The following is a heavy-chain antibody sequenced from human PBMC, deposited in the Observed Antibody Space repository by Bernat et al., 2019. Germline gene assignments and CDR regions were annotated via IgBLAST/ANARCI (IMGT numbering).Heavy chain of an antibody. CDR1: GFTFSSYW. Sequence: EVQLVESGGGLVQPGGSLRLSCAVSGFTFSSYWMSWVRQAPGKGLEWVANIKQDGSDKYYVDSVKGRFTISGDNAKNSLYLQMNSLRGEDTAVYYCARDRARSSRWFSGLDYWGQGTLVTVSS. J-gene: IGHJ4*02. CDR2: IKQDGSDK. D-gene: IGHD6-13*01. CDR3: ARDRARSSRWFSGLDY. V-gene: IGHV3-7*01.